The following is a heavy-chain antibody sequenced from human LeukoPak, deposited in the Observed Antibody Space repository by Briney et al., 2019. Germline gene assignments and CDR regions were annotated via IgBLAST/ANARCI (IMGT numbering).Heavy chain of an antibody. J-gene: IGHJ4*02. CDR1: GFTFSSGG. CDR2: IGPTGTDR. D-gene: IGHD1-14*01. V-gene: IGHV3-21*01. CDR3: ATETIGRHYDY. Sequence: GGSLRLSCAASGFTFSSGGFNWVRQAPGKGLGWVASIGPTGTDRYYADSVRGRFTISRDNAKNSMYLQMDSLRDEDTAVYYCATETIGRHYDYWGQGTLLTVSS.